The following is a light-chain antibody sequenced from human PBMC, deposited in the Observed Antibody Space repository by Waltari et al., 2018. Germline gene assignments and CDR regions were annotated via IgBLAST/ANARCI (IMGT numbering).Light chain of an antibody. V-gene: IGLV3-19*01. CDR2: GKN. J-gene: IGLJ2*01. CDR3: NSRDRGGNYVI. Sequence: SSELTQDPAVSVALGQTVRITCQGDSLRSSYASWYHQKQGQAPVLVMYGKNNRPSGIPGRFSGSSSGNTASLTITGAQAEDEADYYCNSRDRGGNYVIFGGGTKLTVL. CDR1: SLRSSY.